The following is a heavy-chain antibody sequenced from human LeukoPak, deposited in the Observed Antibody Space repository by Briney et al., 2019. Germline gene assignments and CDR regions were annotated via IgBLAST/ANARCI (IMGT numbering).Heavy chain of an antibody. D-gene: IGHD1-14*01. CDR1: GFMFSSHW. V-gene: IGHV3-74*01. CDR2: LNSDGSST. J-gene: IGHJ3*02. CDR3: ARGSGDKRAYDI. Sequence: PGGSPRLSCAASGFMFSSHWMHWVRQAPGKGLVWASRLNSDGSSTHYADSVKGRFTISRDNARNPLYLQMNSLRAEDTAVYYCARGSGDKRAYDIWGQGTMVTVSS.